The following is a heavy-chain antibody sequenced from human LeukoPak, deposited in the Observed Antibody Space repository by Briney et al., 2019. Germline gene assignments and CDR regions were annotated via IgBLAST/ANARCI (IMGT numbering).Heavy chain of an antibody. CDR1: GFTFSSYW. J-gene: IGHJ6*02. CDR2: INSDGSST. CDR3: ARVGSYCSSTSCYEVGGYYYYGMDV. D-gene: IGHD2-2*01. V-gene: IGHV3-74*01. Sequence: PGGSLRLSCAASGFTFSSYWVHWVRQAPGKGLVWVSPINSDGSSTNYADSVKGRFTISRDNSKNTLYLQMNSLRAEDTAVYYCARVGSYCSSTSCYEVGGYYYYGMDVWGQGTTVTVSS.